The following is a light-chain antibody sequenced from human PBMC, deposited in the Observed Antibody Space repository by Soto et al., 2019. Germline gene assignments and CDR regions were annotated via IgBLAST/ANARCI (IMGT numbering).Light chain of an antibody. Sequence: QSALTQPRSVSGSPGQSVTISCTGTSSDVGGYKYVSWYQQHPGKVPKLMIYDVSKRPSGVPDRFSGSKSGNTASLTISGLQAEDEADYYCCSYADRYSWVFGGGTKLTVL. V-gene: IGLV2-11*01. CDR1: SSDVGGYKY. CDR3: CSYADRYSWV. J-gene: IGLJ3*02. CDR2: DVS.